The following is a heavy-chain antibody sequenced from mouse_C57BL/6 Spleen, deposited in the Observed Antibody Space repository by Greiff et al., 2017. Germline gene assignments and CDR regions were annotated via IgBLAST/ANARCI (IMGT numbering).Heavy chain of an antibody. CDR1: GFNIKDDY. D-gene: IGHD4-1*01. V-gene: IGHV14-4*01. CDR2: IDPENGDT. J-gene: IGHJ4*01. Sequence: EVQLQQSGAELVRPGASVKLSCTASGFNIKDDYMHWVKQRPEQGLEWIGWIDPENGDTEYASKFQGKATITADTSSNTAYLQLSSLTSEDTAVYYCTTRELVLWGQGTSVTVSS. CDR3: TTRELVL.